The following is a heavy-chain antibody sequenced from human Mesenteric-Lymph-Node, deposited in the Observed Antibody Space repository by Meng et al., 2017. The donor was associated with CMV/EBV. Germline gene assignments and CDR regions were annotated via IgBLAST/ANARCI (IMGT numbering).Heavy chain of an antibody. J-gene: IGHJ4*02. CDR1: GYPFTGYY. Sequence: SCKASGYPFTGYYMHWVRQAPGQGLEWMGRINPNSGGTNYAQKFQGRVTMTRDTSISTAYMELSRLTSDDTAIYFCARAGAGYGLDFWGQGTLVTVSS. CDR3: ARAGAGYGLDF. CDR2: INPNSGGT. V-gene: IGHV1-2*06. D-gene: IGHD5-24*01.